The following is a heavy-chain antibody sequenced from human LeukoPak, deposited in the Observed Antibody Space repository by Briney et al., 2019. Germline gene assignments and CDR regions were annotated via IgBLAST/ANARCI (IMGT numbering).Heavy chain of an antibody. V-gene: IGHV4-31*03. CDR2: IYYTGAT. Sequence: PSQTLSLTCTVSGGXINSGGHYWSWIRQHPGKGLEWIGYIYYTGATYYNPSLKSRLTISLGTSKNQFSLMLSSVTAADTAVYYCARASRLGELSLGYWGQGTLVTVSS. D-gene: IGHD3-16*02. CDR1: GGXINSGGHY. CDR3: ARASRLGELSLGY. J-gene: IGHJ4*02.